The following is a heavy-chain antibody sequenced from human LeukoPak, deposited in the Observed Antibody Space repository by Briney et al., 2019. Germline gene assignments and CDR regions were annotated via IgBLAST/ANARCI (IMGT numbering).Heavy chain of an antibody. J-gene: IGHJ3*02. D-gene: IGHD5-24*01. V-gene: IGHV4-34*01. CDR3: AREKRWLQHDAFDI. CDR1: GGSFSGYY. Sequence: SETLSLTCAVYGGSFSGYYWSWIRQPPGKGLEWIGEINHSGSTNYNPSPKSRVTISVDTSKNQFSLKLSSVTAADTAVYYCAREKRWLQHDAFDIWGQGTMVTVSS. CDR2: INHSGST.